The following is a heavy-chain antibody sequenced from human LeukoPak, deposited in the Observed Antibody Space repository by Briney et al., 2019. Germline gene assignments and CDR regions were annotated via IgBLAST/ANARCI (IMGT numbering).Heavy chain of an antibody. D-gene: IGHD3-22*01. CDR2: IYPGDSDT. CDR1: GYSFTTYW. Sequence: RGESLKISCKGYGYSFTTYWIGWVCQMPGKGLEWMGIIYPGDSDTRYSPSFQGQVTISVDKSTSTAYLQWSSLKASDTAMYYCARAGDSSGYYHVIDYLGQGTLVTVSS. CDR3: ARAGDSSGYYHVIDY. J-gene: IGHJ4*01. V-gene: IGHV5-51*01.